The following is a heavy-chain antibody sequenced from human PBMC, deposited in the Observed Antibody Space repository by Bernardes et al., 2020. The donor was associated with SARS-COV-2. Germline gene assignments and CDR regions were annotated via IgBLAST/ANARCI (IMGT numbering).Heavy chain of an antibody. J-gene: IGHJ3*02. CDR3: TREPLDAFDI. Sequence: GGSLSLSCAASGFTVSTKYMNWVRQAPGKGLEWVSALSVGGNTYYIDSVKGRFTISRDDSKNTLYLQMKSLRAEDTAVYYCTREPLDAFDIWGQGTTVTVSS. CDR2: LSVGGNT. V-gene: IGHV3-53*01. CDR1: GFTVSTKY.